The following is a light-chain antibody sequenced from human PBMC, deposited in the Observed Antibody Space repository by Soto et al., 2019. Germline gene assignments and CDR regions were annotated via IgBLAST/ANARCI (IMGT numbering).Light chain of an antibody. CDR1: QSVSTY. CDR2: AAS. Sequence: EIVLTQSPATLSLSPGERATLSCRASQSVSTYVAWYQQKPGQAPRLLFHAASNRPPGIPARFSGSGSGTDFTLTISNLEPEDSAVYYCQQRTNWPPYLTFGGGTKVEIK. CDR3: QQRTNWPPYLT. V-gene: IGKV3-11*01. J-gene: IGKJ4*01.